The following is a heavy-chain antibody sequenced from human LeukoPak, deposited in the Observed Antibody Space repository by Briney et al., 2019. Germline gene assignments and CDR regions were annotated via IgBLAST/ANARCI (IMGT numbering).Heavy chain of an antibody. CDR3: ASDSYYDSSGYYFDY. Sequence: ASVKVSCKASGYTFTSYYMHWVRQAPGQGLEWMGIINPSGGSTSYAQKFRGRVTMTRDTSTSTVYMELSSLRSEDAAVYYCASDSYYDSSGYYFDYWGQGTLVTVSS. CDR2: INPSGGST. CDR1: GYTFTSYY. V-gene: IGHV1-46*01. J-gene: IGHJ4*02. D-gene: IGHD3-22*01.